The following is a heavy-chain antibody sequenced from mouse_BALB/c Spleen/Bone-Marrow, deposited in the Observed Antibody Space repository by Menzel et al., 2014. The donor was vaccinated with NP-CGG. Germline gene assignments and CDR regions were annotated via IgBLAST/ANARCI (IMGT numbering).Heavy chain of an antibody. CDR1: GYTFTSYN. J-gene: IGHJ4*01. D-gene: IGHD1-1*01. Sequence: SGAELVKPGASVKMSCKASGYTFTSYNMHWVKQTPGQGLEWIGAIYPGNGDTSYNQKFKGKATLTADKSSSTAYMQHISLTSDDSAVYYCARNHYGYYYGMDYWGQGTSVTVSS. V-gene: IGHV1-12*01. CDR2: IYPGNGDT. CDR3: ARNHYGYYYGMDY.